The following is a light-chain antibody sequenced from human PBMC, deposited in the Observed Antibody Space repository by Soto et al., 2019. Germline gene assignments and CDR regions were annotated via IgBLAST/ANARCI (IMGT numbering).Light chain of an antibody. Sequence: DIQMTQSPSSVYPSVGDRVTITCRAIQGITSWLAWDQQNPGKAPKLLIYTLTSLKSGVPSSLSGSGSGTDFTLTNCSVQPEDFATSSCQQADRFPLSVGGGTKVVIK. CDR3: QQADRFPLS. CDR2: TLT. J-gene: IGKJ4*01. CDR1: QGITSW. V-gene: IGKV1-12*01.